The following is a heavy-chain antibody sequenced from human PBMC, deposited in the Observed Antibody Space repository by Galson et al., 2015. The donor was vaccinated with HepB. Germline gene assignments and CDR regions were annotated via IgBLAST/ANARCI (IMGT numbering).Heavy chain of an antibody. CDR1: GYTFTSHY. V-gene: IGHV1-46*01. D-gene: IGHD1-14*01. CDR2: ITPTGGSV. Sequence: SVKVSCKASGYTFTSHYIHWVRQAPGQGLEWMGIITPTGGSVSYAPKFQGRPTMTRDASTGTVYMELSSLTSEDTAVYYCARTDGVRKRPFDYWGQGTLVIASS. J-gene: IGHJ4*02. CDR3: ARTDGVRKRPFDY.